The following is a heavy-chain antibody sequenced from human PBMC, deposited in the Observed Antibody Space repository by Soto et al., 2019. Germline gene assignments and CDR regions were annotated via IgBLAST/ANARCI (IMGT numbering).Heavy chain of an antibody. Sequence: GGSLRLSCAASGFICSSYDMSWVRQAPGKGLEWVSTILVDGRTFYVDSVKGRFTISRDSSQNTVYLQMNSLTAGDTALYCCAKATATGGGAFDICGQGTMVTVS. D-gene: IGHD2-8*02. V-gene: IGHV3-23*01. CDR3: AKATATGGGAFDI. J-gene: IGHJ3*02. CDR2: ILVDGRT. CDR1: GFICSSYD.